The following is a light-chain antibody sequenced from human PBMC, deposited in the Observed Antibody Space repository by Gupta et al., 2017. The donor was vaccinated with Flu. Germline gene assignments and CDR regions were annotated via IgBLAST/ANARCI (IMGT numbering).Light chain of an antibody. V-gene: IGLV3-25*03. CDR1: TLPKQY. Sequence: SGDTLPKQYAYWYQQRPGQAPVQVIYKDNERASGIPERFSGSSSGTTVTLTISGVQAEDEADYYCQSVDSSGTWVFGGGTKLTVL. CDR2: KDN. CDR3: QSVDSSGTWV. J-gene: IGLJ3*02.